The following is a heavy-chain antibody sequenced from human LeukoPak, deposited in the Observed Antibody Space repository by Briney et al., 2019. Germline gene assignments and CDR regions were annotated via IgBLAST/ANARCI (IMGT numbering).Heavy chain of an antibody. CDR2: IYYSGST. D-gene: IGHD3-10*01. CDR3: ARVGYGGFYFDY. CDR1: GXSISSYY. J-gene: IGHJ4*02. Sequence: SETLSLTCTVSGXSISSYYGSWIRQPPGKGREWIGYIYYSGSTNYNPSLKSRVTISVDTSKNQFSLKLSSVTAADTAVYYCARVGYGGFYFDYWGQGTLVTVSS. V-gene: IGHV4-59*01.